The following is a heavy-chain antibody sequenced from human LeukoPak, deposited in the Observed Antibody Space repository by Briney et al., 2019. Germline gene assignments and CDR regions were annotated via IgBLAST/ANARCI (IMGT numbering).Heavy chain of an antibody. D-gene: IGHD1-26*01. CDR2: INHSGST. Sequence: SETLSLTCAVYGGSFSGYYWSWIRQPPGKGLEWIGEINHSGSTNYNPSLKSRVTISVDTSKNQFSLKLSSVTAADTAVYYCARGRLGSSVDYYYYYYMDVWGKGTTVTVSS. CDR1: GGSFSGYY. CDR3: ARGRLGSSVDYYYYYYMDV. J-gene: IGHJ6*03. V-gene: IGHV4-34*01.